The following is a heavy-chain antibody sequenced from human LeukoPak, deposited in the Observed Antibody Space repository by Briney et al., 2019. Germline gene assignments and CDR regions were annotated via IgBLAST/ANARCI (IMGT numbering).Heavy chain of an antibody. J-gene: IGHJ6*02. CDR2: INPNSGAT. CDR3: ARGYSSSWSFRYYYYGMDV. Sequence: GASVKVSCMASGYTFTGYYMHWVRQAPGQGLEWMGWINPNSGATNYAQKFQGRVTMTRDTSISTAYMGLSRLRSDNTAVYYCARGYSSSWSFRYYYYGMDVWGRGTTVTVSS. D-gene: IGHD6-13*01. V-gene: IGHV1-2*02. CDR1: GYTFTGYY.